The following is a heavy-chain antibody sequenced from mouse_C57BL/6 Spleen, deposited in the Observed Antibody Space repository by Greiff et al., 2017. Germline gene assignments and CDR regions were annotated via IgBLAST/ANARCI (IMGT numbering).Heavy chain of an antibody. CDR3: ARYKGYQYYYAMDY. D-gene: IGHD2-2*01. Sequence: VQLQQSGPELVKPGASVKISCKASGYTFTDYYMNWVKQSHGKSLEWIGDINPNNGGTSYTQKFKGKATLTVDKSSSTAYLELRSLTSEDSAVYYCARYKGYQYYYAMDYWGQGTSVTVSS. CDR2: INPNNGGT. J-gene: IGHJ4*01. CDR1: GYTFTDYY. V-gene: IGHV1-26*01.